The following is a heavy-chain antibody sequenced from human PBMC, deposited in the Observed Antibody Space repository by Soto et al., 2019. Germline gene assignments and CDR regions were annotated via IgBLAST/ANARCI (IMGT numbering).Heavy chain of an antibody. CDR2: IIPIFGTA. V-gene: IGHV1-69*06. D-gene: IGHD2-2*01. CDR1: GGTFSSYA. Sequence: GASVKVSCKASGGTFSSYAISWVRQAPGQGLAWMGGIIPIFGTANYAQKFQGRVTITADKSTSTAYMELSSLRSEDTAVYYCARSVGYCSSTSCPYYFDYWGQGTLVTVSS. J-gene: IGHJ4*02. CDR3: ARSVGYCSSTSCPYYFDY.